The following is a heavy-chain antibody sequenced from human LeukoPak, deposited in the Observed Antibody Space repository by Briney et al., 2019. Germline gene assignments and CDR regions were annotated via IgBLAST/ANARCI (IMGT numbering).Heavy chain of an antibody. CDR3: ARHNSSAYGY. Sequence: GGSLRLSCAASGFTFDDYAMHWVRQAPGKGLEWVSGISWNSGSIGYADSVKGRFTISRDNAKNSLYLQMNSLRAEGTAVYYCARHNSSAYGYWGQGTLVTVSS. CDR1: GFTFDDYA. CDR2: ISWNSGSI. V-gene: IGHV3-9*01. J-gene: IGHJ4*02. D-gene: IGHD6-25*01.